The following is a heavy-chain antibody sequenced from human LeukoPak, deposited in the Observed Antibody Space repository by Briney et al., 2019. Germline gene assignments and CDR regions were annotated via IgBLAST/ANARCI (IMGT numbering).Heavy chain of an antibody. V-gene: IGHV3-23*01. CDR3: AKLNYDILTGYYRG. J-gene: IGHJ4*02. Sequence: GGSLRLSCAASGFTFSSYAMSWARQAPGKGLEWVSAISGSGGSTYYADSVKGRFTISRDNSKNTLYLQMNSLRAEDTAVYYCAKLNYDILTGYYRGWGQGTLVTVSS. CDR2: ISGSGGST. CDR1: GFTFSSYA. D-gene: IGHD3-9*01.